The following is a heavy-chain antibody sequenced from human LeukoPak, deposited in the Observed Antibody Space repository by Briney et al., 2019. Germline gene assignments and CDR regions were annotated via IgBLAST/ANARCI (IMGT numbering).Heavy chain of an antibody. V-gene: IGHV4-59*01. J-gene: IGHJ3*02. Sequence: SETLSLTCTVSGGSISSYYWNWIRQPPGKGLEWIGYIYYSGRTNYNPSLKSRVTMSVDTSKNQFSLKVSSVTAADTAVYYCARRLKMATPRPGDAFDIWGQGAMVTVSS. CDR2: IYYSGRT. D-gene: IGHD5-24*01. CDR3: ARRLKMATPRPGDAFDI. CDR1: GGSISSYY.